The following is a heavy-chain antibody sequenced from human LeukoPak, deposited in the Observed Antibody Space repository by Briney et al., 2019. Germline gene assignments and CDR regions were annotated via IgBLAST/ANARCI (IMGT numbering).Heavy chain of an antibody. CDR3: ARVGLVQYYDSSGYYPEYYFDY. CDR2: ISSSGSTI. CDR1: GFTFSDYY. Sequence: GGSLRLSCAASGFTFSDYYMSWIRQAPGKGLEWVSYISSSGSTIYYADSVKGRFTISRDNAKNSLYLQMNSLRAEDTAVYYCARVGLVQYYDSSGYYPEYYFDYWGQGTLVTVSS. V-gene: IGHV3-11*01. J-gene: IGHJ4*02. D-gene: IGHD3-22*01.